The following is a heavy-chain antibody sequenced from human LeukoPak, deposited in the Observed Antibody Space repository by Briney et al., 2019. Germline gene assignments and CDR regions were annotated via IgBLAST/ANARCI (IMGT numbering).Heavy chain of an antibody. CDR2: ISSSGSTI. J-gene: IGHJ4*02. CDR3: ARAMGYYDSSGYYYEFFDY. CDR1: GFTFSSYE. Sequence: GGSLRLSCAASGFTFSSYEMNWVRQAPGKGLEWVSYISSSGSTIYYADSVKGRFTISRDNAKNSLYLQMSSLRAEDTAVYYCARAMGYYDSSGYYYEFFDYWGQGTLVTVSS. V-gene: IGHV3-48*03. D-gene: IGHD3-22*01.